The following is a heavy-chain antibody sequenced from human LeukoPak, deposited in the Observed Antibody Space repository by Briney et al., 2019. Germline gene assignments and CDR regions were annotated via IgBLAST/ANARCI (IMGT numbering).Heavy chain of an antibody. J-gene: IGHJ4*02. Sequence: ASVKVSCKASGNSYIHWVRQAPGQGLEWMGMINPSGGGTSYAQKFQGRVTMTRGRSTSIVYMELSSLRSEDTAVYFCASGGYDWDAYDYWGQGTPVTVSS. D-gene: IGHD5-12*01. CDR1: GNSY. V-gene: IGHV1-46*01. CDR3: ASGGYDWDAYDY. CDR2: INPSGGGT.